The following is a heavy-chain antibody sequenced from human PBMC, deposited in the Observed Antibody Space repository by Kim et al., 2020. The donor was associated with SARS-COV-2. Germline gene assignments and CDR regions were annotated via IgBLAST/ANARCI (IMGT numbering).Heavy chain of an antibody. J-gene: IGHJ5*02. Sequence: VGSLRLSCAASGFTFSDYYMSWIRQAPGKGLEWLSYISGNSVNTYYADSVKGRFTISRDNAKNSLYLQMNSLRAEDTALYYCVKDRETSSSFFDNWGQGALVTVSS. CDR3: VKDRETSSSFFDN. D-gene: IGHD6-6*01. CDR1: GFTFSDYY. V-gene: IGHV3-11*06. CDR2: ISGNSVNT.